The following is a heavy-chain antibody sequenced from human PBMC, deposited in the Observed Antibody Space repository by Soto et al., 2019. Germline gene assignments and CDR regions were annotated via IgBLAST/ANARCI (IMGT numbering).Heavy chain of an antibody. CDR3: ARACRSWYFDY. Sequence: VGSLRLSCAASGFTFSSYSMNWVRQAPGKGLEWVSSISSSSSYIYYADSVKGRFTISRDNAKNSLYLQMNSLRAEDTAVYYCARACRSWYFDYWGQGTLVTVSS. CDR1: GFTFSSYS. V-gene: IGHV3-21*01. J-gene: IGHJ4*02. CDR2: ISSSSSYI. D-gene: IGHD6-13*01.